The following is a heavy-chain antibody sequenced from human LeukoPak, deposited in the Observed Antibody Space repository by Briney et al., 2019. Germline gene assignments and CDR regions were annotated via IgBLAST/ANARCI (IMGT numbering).Heavy chain of an antibody. CDR1: GYSISSDYY. V-gene: IGHV4-38-2*01. Sequence: PSETLSLTCAVSGYSISSDYYWGWIRQPPGKGLEWIGSIYHSGSTYYNPSLKSRVTISVDTSKNQFSLKLSSVTAADTAVYYCARLVPLTVAGIFDYWGQGTLVTVSS. D-gene: IGHD6-19*01. CDR3: ARLVPLTVAGIFDY. J-gene: IGHJ4*02. CDR2: IYHSGST.